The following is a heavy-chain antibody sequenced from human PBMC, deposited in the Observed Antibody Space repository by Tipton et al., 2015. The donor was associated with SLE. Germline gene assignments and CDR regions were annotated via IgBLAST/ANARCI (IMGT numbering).Heavy chain of an antibody. D-gene: IGHD2-15*01. CDR3: TRDRTPDYYYYYMDV. CDR2: KCYSGST. Sequence: TLSLTCTVSGGSISRNSFCWGWIRQPPGRGLEWLGTKCYSGSTYYSPSLKSRVTISVDTSKSQFSLTLSSVTAADSAIYYCTRDRTPDYYYYYMDVWGKGTTVTVSS. V-gene: IGHV4-39*07. J-gene: IGHJ6*03. CDR1: GGSISRNSFC.